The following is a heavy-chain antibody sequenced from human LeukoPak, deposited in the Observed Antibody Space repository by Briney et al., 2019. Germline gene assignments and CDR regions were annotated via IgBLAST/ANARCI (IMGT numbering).Heavy chain of an antibody. Sequence: PSETLSLTCTVSGGSVSSGSDYWSWIRQPPGKGLEWIGYIFYSGSTNYNPSLKSRVTISVDTSKNQFSLKLGSVTAADTAVYYCARTKVTNYGMDVWGQGTTVTVSS. J-gene: IGHJ6*02. D-gene: IGHD4-17*01. V-gene: IGHV4-61*01. CDR2: IFYSGST. CDR1: GGSVSSGSDY. CDR3: ARTKVTNYGMDV.